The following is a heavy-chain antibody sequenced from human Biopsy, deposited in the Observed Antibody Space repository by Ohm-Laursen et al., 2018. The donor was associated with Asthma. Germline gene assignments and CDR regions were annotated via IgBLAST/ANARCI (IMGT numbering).Heavy chain of an antibody. V-gene: IGHV1-69*13. CDR1: GGTFNTYV. CDR2: IISVFGTT. Sequence: SVKVSCKSPGGTFNTYVIGWVRQAPGQGLEWMGGIISVFGTTTYPQKFQDRVTITADDSTSTVYMELSSLRSEDTAVYYCARKAGSCISRTCYSLDFWGQGTLVTVSS. D-gene: IGHD2-2*01. J-gene: IGHJ4*02. CDR3: ARKAGSCISRTCYSLDF.